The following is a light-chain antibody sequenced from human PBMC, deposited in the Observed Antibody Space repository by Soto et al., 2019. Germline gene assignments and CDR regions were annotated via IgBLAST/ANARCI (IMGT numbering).Light chain of an antibody. J-gene: IGKJ1*01. CDR2: DAS. CDR1: QSVSTT. CDR3: QQYKDWPST. V-gene: IGKV3-15*01. Sequence: EIVMTQSPATLSVSPGERATLSCRASQSVSTTVAWYQQKPGQAPRLLIYDASTRATGVPARFSGSGSGTDFTLTVTSLQSEDFGVYYCQQYKDWPSTFGQGTKVEIK.